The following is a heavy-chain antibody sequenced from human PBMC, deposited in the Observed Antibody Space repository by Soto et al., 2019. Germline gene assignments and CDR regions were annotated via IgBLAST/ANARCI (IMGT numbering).Heavy chain of an antibody. CDR1: GYSFAGYW. CDR2: IDPSDSQT. CDR3: ARQIYDSDTGPNFQYYFDS. D-gene: IGHD3-22*01. V-gene: IGHV5-10-1*01. J-gene: IGHJ4*02. Sequence: GEPLKISCKGSGYSFAGYWITWVRQKPGKGLEWMGRIDPSDSQTYYSPSFRGHVTISVTKSITTVFLQWSSLRASDTARYYCARQIYDSDTGPNFQYYFDSWGQGTPVTVSS.